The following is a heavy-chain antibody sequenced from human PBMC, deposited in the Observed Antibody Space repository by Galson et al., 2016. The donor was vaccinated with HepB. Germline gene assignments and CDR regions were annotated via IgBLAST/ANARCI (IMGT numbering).Heavy chain of an antibody. J-gene: IGHJ4*02. V-gene: IGHV4-34*01. CDR1: GESFSGYY. CDR2: INHSGST. CDR3: ARGGDRYGGFRH. Sequence: ETLSLTCGVYGESFSGYYWSWIRQSPAKGLEWIGEINHSGSTNYNPSLKSRVTISIDTSKNHFSLKLSSVTAADTAVYYCARGGDRYGGFRHWGKGALVTVSS. D-gene: IGHD4-23*01.